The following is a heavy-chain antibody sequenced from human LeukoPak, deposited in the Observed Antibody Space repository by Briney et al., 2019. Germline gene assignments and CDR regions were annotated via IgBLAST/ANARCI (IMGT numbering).Heavy chain of an antibody. Sequence: SGTLSLTCAVSGYSISSGYYWGWIRQPPGKGLEWIGGIYHSGSTYYNPSLKSRVTISVDTSKNQFSLKLSSVTAADTAVYYCARRRQRGYNWFDPWGQGTLVTVSS. V-gene: IGHV4-38-2*01. CDR1: GYSISSGYY. J-gene: IGHJ5*02. CDR3: ARRRQRGYNWFDP. D-gene: IGHD6-25*01. CDR2: IYHSGST.